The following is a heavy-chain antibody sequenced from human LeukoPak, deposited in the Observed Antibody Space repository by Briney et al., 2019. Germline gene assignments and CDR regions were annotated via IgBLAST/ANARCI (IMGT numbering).Heavy chain of an antibody. D-gene: IGHD1-26*01. V-gene: IGHV3-64*02. Sequence: GGSLRLSCAASGFTFSSYAMHWVRQAPGKGLEYVSGISGNGGSTYYADSVKGRFTMSRDNSKNTLYLQMGSLRAEDMAVYFCARDRGSHYLDYWGQGTLVTVSS. CDR2: ISGNGGST. CDR1: GFTFSSYA. J-gene: IGHJ4*02. CDR3: ARDRGSHYLDY.